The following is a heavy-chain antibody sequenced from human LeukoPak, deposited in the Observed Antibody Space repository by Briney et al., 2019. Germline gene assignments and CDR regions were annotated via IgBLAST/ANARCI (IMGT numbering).Heavy chain of an antibody. Sequence: GGSLRLSCAASGFTFNSYAMSWVRQAPGKGLVWVSAISGSGGSTYYADSVKGRFTISRDNSKNTLYLQMNSLRAEDTAVYYCAKYPNYYDSAEDDYWGQGTLVTVSS. V-gene: IGHV3-23*01. CDR2: ISGSGGST. CDR3: AKYPNYYDSAEDDY. D-gene: IGHD3-22*01. J-gene: IGHJ4*02. CDR1: GFTFNSYA.